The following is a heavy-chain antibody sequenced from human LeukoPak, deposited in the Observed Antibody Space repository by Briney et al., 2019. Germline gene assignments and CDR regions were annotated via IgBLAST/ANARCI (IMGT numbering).Heavy chain of an antibody. J-gene: IGHJ3*01. V-gene: IGHV4-4*07. CDR2: IYTSGST. CDR3: AGEDYFDSSGYASWRFDV. Sequence: PSETLSLTCTVSGGSISYYWSWIRQPAGKGLEWIGRIYTSGSTNYNPSLKSRVTMSIDTSKNQFSLKLSSVTAADTAVYYCAGEDYFDSSGYASWRFDVWGQGTMVTVSS. CDR1: GGSISYY. D-gene: IGHD3-22*01.